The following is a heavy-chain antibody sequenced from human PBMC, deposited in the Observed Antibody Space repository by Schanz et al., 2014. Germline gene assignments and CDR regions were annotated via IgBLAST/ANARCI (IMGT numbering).Heavy chain of an antibody. J-gene: IGHJ4*02. D-gene: IGHD3-3*01. Sequence: EVQLVESGGGLVQPGGSLRLSCTASGFTFSSYSMNWVRQAPGKGLEWVSYVSRRTPDIYYADSVKGRFTMSRDNAKNSVFLQMNSLRAEDTAVYYCVRDSFFAFDYWGQGTLVTVSS. V-gene: IGHV3-48*01. CDR1: GFTFSSYS. CDR3: VRDSFFAFDY. CDR2: VSRRTPDI.